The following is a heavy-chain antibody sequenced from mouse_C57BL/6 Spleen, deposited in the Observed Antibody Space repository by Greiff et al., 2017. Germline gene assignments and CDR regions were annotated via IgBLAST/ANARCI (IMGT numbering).Heavy chain of an antibody. CDR1: GYTFTEYT. CDR3: ARTEDPIYYYGGRGNYFDY. J-gene: IGHJ2*01. V-gene: IGHV1-62-2*01. D-gene: IGHD1-1*02. Sequence: QVQLQQSGAELVKPGASVKLSCKASGYTFTEYTIHWVKQRSGQGLEWIGWFYPGSGSIKYNEKFKDKATLTADKSSSTAYMELSRLTSEDSAVYFSARTEDPIYYYGGRGNYFDYWGQGTTLTVSS. CDR2: FYPGSGSI.